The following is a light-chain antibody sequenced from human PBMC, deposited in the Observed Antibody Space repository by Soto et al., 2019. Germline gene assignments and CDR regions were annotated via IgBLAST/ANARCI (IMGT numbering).Light chain of an antibody. CDR1: SSDVGGYNY. CDR2: EVS. J-gene: IGLJ1*01. CDR3: SSYTSSSTLYV. V-gene: IGLV2-14*01. Sequence: QSALTQPASVSGSPGQSITISYTGTSSDVGGYNYVSWYRQHPGKAPKLMIYEVSNRPSGFSNRFSGSKSGNTASLTISGLQAEDEADYYCSSYTSSSTLYVFGTGTKVTVL.